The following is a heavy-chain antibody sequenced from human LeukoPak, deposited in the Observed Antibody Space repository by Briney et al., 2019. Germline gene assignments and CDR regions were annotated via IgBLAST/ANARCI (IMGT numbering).Heavy chain of an antibody. CDR3: ARGYGLGSHILDF. CDR1: GFTFCSSDG. V-gene: IGHV3-33*01. CDR2: IWFDGGNK. J-gene: IGHJ4*02. D-gene: IGHD3-10*01. Sequence: PGGSLRLSCVASGFTFCSSDGIHWVRPAPGKGLEWVALIWFDGGNKYYADSVKGRFTISGDNSKNTMYLQMNSLRVEDTSMYYCARGYGLGSHILDFWGQGTLVTVSS.